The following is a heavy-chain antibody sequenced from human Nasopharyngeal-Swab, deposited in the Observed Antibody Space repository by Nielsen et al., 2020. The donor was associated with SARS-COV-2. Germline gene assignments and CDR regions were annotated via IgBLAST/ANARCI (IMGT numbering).Heavy chain of an antibody. CDR1: GGSISSGGYY. CDR2: INHSGST. J-gene: IGHJ6*02. CDR3: ARIQLWLSYYYYSGMDV. D-gene: IGHD5-18*01. V-gene: IGHV4-39*07. Sequence: SETLSLTCTVSGGSISSGGYYWSWIRQPPGKGLEWIGEINHSGSTNYNPSLKSRVTISVDTSKNQYSLKLSSVTAADTAVYYCARIQLWLSYYYYSGMDVWGQGTTVTVSS.